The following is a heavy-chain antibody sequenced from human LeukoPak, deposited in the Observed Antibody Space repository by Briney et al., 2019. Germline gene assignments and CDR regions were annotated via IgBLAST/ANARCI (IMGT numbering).Heavy chain of an antibody. D-gene: IGHD4-23*01. J-gene: IGHJ4*02. Sequence: SETLSLTCTVSGGSISSGGYYWSWIRQHPGKGLEWIGYIYYSGSTYYNPSLKSRLTISVDTSKNQFSLKLSSVTAADTAVYYCVRITVVAKYFDYWGQGTLVTVSS. CDR3: VRITVVAKYFDY. V-gene: IGHV4-31*03. CDR2: IYYSGST. CDR1: GGSISSGGYY.